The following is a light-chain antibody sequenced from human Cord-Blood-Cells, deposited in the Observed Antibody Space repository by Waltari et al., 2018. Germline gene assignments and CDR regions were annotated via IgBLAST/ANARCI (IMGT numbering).Light chain of an antibody. CDR2: WAS. V-gene: IGKV4-1*01. Sequence: DIVMTQSPDSLAASLGERATINCKSSQSVLYSSNNKNYLAWYQQKPGQPPKLLIYWASTRESGVPDRFSGSGSVTDFTLTISSLQAEDVAVYYCQQYYSTPFTFGPGTKVDIK. CDR1: QSVLYSSNNKNY. CDR3: QQYYSTPFT. J-gene: IGKJ3*01.